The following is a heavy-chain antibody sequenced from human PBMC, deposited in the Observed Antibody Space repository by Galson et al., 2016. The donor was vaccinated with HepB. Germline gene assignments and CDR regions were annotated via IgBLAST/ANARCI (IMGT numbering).Heavy chain of an antibody. CDR1: GFSLRDYY. J-gene: IGHJ4*02. CDR2: INSDNSTI. Sequence: SLRLSCAASGFSLRDYYMTWIRQAPGKGLECISYINSDNSTIYYADSVKGRFTISRDNAKISLHLQMNSLRTDDTAVYYCATIAVGGTIDYWGQGTPVTVSS. V-gene: IGHV3-11*01. D-gene: IGHD6-19*01. CDR3: ATIAVGGTIDY.